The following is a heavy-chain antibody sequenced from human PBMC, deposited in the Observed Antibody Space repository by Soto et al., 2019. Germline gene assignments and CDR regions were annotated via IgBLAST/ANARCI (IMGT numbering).Heavy chain of an antibody. CDR1: GYTFTVYY. CDR3: ARNVPVGRENDYYYGMDV. Sequence: GASVKVSCRASGYTFTVYYMHWVRKASGQGLEWMGWINTNSGGTNYAQKFQGRVTMTRDTSISTAYMELSRLRSDDTAVYYCARNVPVGRENDYYYGMDVWGQGTTVTVSS. D-gene: IGHD1-1*01. CDR2: INTNSGGT. J-gene: IGHJ6*02. V-gene: IGHV1-2*02.